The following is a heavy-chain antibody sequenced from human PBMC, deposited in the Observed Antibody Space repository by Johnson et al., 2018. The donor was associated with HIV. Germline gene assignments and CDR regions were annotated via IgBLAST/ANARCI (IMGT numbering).Heavy chain of an antibody. CDR3: ANLFRGDWGFDAFDI. CDR1: GFTFSSYW. V-gene: IGHV3-9*01. J-gene: IGHJ3*02. D-gene: IGHD7-27*01. CDR2: ISWNSGSI. Sequence: VQLVESGGGLVQPGGSLRLSCAASGFTFSSYWMSWVRQAPGKGLEWVSGISWNSGSIGYADSVKGRFTISRDNAKNSLYLQMNSLRAEDTALYYCANLFRGDWGFDAFDIWGQGTMVTVSS.